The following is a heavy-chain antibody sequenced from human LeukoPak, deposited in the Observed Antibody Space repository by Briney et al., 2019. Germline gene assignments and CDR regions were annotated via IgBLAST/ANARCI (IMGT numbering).Heavy chain of an antibody. D-gene: IGHD4-23*01. J-gene: IGHJ3*02. CDR2: IGTDGSTT. V-gene: IGHV3-74*01. CDR3: ARDKYGGNSNAFDI. Sequence: PGGSLRLSCAASAHTFRTYWMHYARQFPGKGLVWVSRIGTDGSTTTYADYVKGRFTISRDNAKNTLYLQMNSLRAEDTSVYYCARDKYGGNSNAFDIWGQGTLVTVSS. CDR1: AHTFRTYW.